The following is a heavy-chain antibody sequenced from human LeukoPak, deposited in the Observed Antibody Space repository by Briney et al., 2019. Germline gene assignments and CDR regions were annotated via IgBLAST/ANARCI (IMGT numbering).Heavy chain of an antibody. CDR1: GGSISSGSYY. V-gene: IGHV4-61*02. Sequence: SETLSLTCTVSGGSISSGSYYWSWIRQPAGKGLEWIGRIYTSGSTNYNPSLKSRVTISVDTSKNQFSLKLSSVTAADTAVYYCASCGEYDWFDPWGQGTLVTVSS. CDR3: ASCGEYDWFDP. CDR2: IYTSGST. D-gene: IGHD3-10*01. J-gene: IGHJ5*02.